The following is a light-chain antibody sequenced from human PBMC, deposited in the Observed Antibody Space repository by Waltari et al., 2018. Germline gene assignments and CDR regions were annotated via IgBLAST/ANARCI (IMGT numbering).Light chain of an antibody. Sequence: QSVLTQPPSVSGAPGQRITISCTGTSSNIGAGYDVHWYLQLPGTAPKLLILGNNNPPSGVPDRVSASKSDTSASLAITGLQAEDEADYYCQSYDSSLSGVLFGGGTKLTVL. CDR2: GNN. CDR3: QSYDSSLSGVL. V-gene: IGLV1-40*01. CDR1: SSNIGAGYD. J-gene: IGLJ2*01.